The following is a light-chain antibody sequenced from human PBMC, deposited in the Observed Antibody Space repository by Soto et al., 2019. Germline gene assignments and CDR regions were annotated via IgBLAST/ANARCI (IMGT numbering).Light chain of an antibody. CDR2: AAS. V-gene: IGKV1-39*01. Sequence: DVQMTQSPSSLSASVGDRVTITCRASQTISNYLNWYQQQPGKAPKLLIYAASSLQSGVPSRFGGSGSGTDFTLTISSLQPEDFATYFCKQSSAFPLTFGGGTKVDIK. CDR3: KQSSAFPLT. CDR1: QTISNY. J-gene: IGKJ4*01.